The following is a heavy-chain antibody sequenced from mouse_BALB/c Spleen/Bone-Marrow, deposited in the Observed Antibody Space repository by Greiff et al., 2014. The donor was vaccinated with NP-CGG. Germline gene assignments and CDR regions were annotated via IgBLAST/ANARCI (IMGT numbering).Heavy chain of an antibody. CDR3: TPHPFDY. V-gene: IGHV6-6*01. CDR2: IRTKADDHAT. CDR1: GFAFSDTW. J-gene: IGHJ2*01. Sequence: EVQLQESGGGLVQPGGSMKPSCAASGFAFSDTWLDWVRQSPEKGPEWVAEIRTKADDHATYYAESVKGRFTISRDDSISSVYLQMNSLRAEDTGIYYCTPHPFDYWGQGTTLTVSS.